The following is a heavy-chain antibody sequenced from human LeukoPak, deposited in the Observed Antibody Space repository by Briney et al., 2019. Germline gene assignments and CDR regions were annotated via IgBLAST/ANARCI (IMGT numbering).Heavy chain of an antibody. CDR2: IWYDGSNK. D-gene: IGHD3-3*01. Sequence: PGGSLRLSCAASGFTFSSYGMHRVRQAPGKGLEWVAVIWYDGSNKYYADSVKGRFTISRDNSKNTPCLQMNSLRAEDTAVYYCASTSLLYWGQGTLVTVSS. J-gene: IGHJ4*02. V-gene: IGHV3-33*01. CDR1: GFTFSSYG. CDR3: ASTSLLY.